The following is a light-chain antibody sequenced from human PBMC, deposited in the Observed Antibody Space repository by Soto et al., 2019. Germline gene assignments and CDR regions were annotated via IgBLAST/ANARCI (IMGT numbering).Light chain of an antibody. CDR1: QSVTSD. CDR3: QQYNKWPPGT. J-gene: IGKJ1*01. CDR2: DAS. Sequence: DILMTQSPATLSVSPGDRATLSCRASQSVTSDLAWYQQKPGQAPRLLIYDASTRATGIPARFSGSGSGTELTLTISSLESEDFVVYYCQQYNKWPPGTFGQGTKVEIK. V-gene: IGKV3-15*01.